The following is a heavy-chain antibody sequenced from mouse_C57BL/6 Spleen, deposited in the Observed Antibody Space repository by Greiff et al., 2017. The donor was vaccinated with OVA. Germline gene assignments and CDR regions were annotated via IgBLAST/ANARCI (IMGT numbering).Heavy chain of an antibody. CDR3: ARDKDYSNYVGDYFDY. CDR1: GFTFSSYA. Sequence: EVKLEESGGGLVKPGGSLKLSCAASGFTFSSYAMSWVRQTPEKRLEWVATISDGGSYTYYPDNVKGRFTISRDNAKNNLYLQMSHLKSEDTAMYYCARDKDYSNYVGDYFDYWGQGTTLTVSS. V-gene: IGHV5-4*01. D-gene: IGHD2-5*01. CDR2: ISDGGSYT. J-gene: IGHJ2*01.